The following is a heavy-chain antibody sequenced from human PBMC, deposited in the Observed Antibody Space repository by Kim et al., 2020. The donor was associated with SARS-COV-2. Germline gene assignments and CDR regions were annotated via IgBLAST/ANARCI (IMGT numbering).Heavy chain of an antibody. V-gene: IGHV1-3*01. CDR2: FNAGNGNT. J-gene: IGHJ5*02. CDR1: GYTFTRYA. Sequence: ASVKVSCKASGYTFTRYAMHWLRQAPGQRLEWMGWFNAGNGNTKYSQNFQGRVTMTRDTSANTAYMELSSLRSEDTAVYYCARVVVTAKGSHNWFDPWGQGTLVTVSS. CDR3: ARVVVTAKGSHNWFDP. D-gene: IGHD2-15*01.